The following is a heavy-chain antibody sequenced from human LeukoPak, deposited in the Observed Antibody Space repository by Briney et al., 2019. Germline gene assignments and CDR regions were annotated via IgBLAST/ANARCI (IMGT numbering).Heavy chain of an antibody. J-gene: IGHJ5*02. CDR2: INHSGST. V-gene: IGHV4-34*01. D-gene: IGHD3-16*02. CDR1: GGSFSGYY. CDR3: ARGPLYDYVWGSYRRHNWFDP. Sequence: SETLSLTCAVYGGSFSGYYWSWIRQPPGKGLEWIGEINHSGSTNYNPSLKSRVTISVDTSKNQFSLKLSSVTAAGTAVYYCARGPLYDYVWGSYRRHNWFDPWGQGTLVTVSS.